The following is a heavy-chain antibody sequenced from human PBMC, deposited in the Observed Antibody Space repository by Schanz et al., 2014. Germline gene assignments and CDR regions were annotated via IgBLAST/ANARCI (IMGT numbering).Heavy chain of an antibody. CDR2: INPSGGST. V-gene: IGHV1-46*03. CDR3: ARDGEAAADCDY. Sequence: QVQLVQSGVEVKRPGASVRVSCKASGYSFTDYAIHWVRQAPGQGLEWMGIINPSGGSTSYAQKFQGRVTMTRDTSTSAVCMELSSVRSEDTAVYYCARDGEAAADCDYWGQGTLVTVSS. D-gene: IGHD6-13*01. CDR1: GYSFTDYA. J-gene: IGHJ4*02.